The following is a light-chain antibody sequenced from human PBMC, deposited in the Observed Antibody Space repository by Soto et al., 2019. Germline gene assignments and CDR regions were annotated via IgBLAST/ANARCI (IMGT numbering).Light chain of an antibody. J-gene: IGKJ3*01. CDR3: SQRNNRPLT. V-gene: IGKV3-11*01. Sequence: HYQGPISLSPGERATLSCRASQSVSSNNLVWCQQKPGQAPRLLIYDASNRATGIPARFSGSGSGTDFTLTIISRRHPDSGVVYCSQRNNRPLTVGPGTKVDIK. CDR1: QSVSSNN. CDR2: DAS.